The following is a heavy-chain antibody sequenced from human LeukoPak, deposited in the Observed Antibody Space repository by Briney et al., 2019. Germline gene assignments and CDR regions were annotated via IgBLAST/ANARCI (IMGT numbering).Heavy chain of an antibody. J-gene: IGHJ6*03. V-gene: IGHV3-21*01. CDR1: GFTFNSYS. CDR3: ARAEYSSSWYNYYYYYYMDV. D-gene: IGHD6-13*01. CDR2: ITSSGRYI. Sequence: PGGSLRLSCEASGFTFNSYSMNWVRQARGKGLEWVSSITSSGRYIYYADSVKGRFTISRDNAKNSLYLQMNSLRAEDTAVYYCARAEYSSSWYNYYYYYYMDVWGKGTTVTISS.